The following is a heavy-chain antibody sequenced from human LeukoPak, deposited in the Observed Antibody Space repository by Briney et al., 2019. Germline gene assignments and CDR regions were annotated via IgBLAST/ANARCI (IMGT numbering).Heavy chain of an antibody. D-gene: IGHD3-22*01. CDR3: ARFRFDYYDSSGTSNWFDP. J-gene: IGHJ5*02. CDR2: INPNGGGT. Sequence: ASVKASCKASGYTFTGYNMHRLRQAPGQGLEWMGWINPNGGGTNYAQKFQGRVTMTRDTSISTAYMELSRLRSDDTAVYYCARFRFDYYDSSGTSNWFDPWGQGTLVTVSS. CDR1: GYTFTGYN. V-gene: IGHV1-2*02.